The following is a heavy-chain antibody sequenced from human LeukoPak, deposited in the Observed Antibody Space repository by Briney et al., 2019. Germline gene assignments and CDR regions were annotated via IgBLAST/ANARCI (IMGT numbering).Heavy chain of an antibody. CDR2: INPNSGGT. V-gene: IGHV1-2*02. J-gene: IGHJ4*02. D-gene: IGHD1-20*01. CDR1: GYTFTDYY. CDR3: AGLPRYNWNEPLDY. Sequence: ASVKVSCKASGYTFTDYYMHWVRQAPGQGLEWMGWINPNSGGTKYAQKFQGRVTMTGDTSINTAYTGLTRLTYDDTAVYYCAGLPRYNWNEPLDYWGQGTLVTVSS.